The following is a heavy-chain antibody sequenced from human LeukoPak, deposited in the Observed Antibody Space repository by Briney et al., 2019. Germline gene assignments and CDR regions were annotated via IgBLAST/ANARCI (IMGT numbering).Heavy chain of an antibody. V-gene: IGHV3-30*02. CDR3: AKDGWIQLWYSYYMDV. J-gene: IGHJ6*03. D-gene: IGHD5-18*01. Sequence: RTGGSLRLSCAASGFTFSSYGMHWVRQAPGKGLEWVAFIRYDGSNKYYADSVKGRFTISRDNSKNTLYLQMNSLRAEDTAVYYCAKDGWIQLWYSYYMDVWGKGPTVTISS. CDR2: IRYDGSNK. CDR1: GFTFSSYG.